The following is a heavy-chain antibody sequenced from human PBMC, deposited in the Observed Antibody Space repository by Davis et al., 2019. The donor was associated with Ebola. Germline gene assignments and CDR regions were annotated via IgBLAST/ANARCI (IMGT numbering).Heavy chain of an antibody. V-gene: IGHV3-48*01. Sequence: GESLKISCTDSVITFSSYAMTWVRQAPGKGLEWISYISSSSTNIFYADSVKGRFTVSRDNAKNSLFLQMNSLRGEDAAVYYCAKWEPLDYWGQGTLVTVSS. CDR3: AKWEPLDY. CDR1: VITFSSYA. D-gene: IGHD1-14*01. J-gene: IGHJ4*02. CDR2: ISSSSTNI.